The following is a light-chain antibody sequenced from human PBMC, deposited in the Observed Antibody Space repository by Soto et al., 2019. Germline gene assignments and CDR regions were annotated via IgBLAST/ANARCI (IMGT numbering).Light chain of an antibody. Sequence: QSALTPPASLSGSPGQSITISCTGNNSEVGGYNYVSWYQHHPGKAPKLIIFDVSNRPSGVSNPFSGSKSGNTASLTISGLQPEDEADYYCSSYTTSNTRQIVFGTGTKVTVL. CDR1: NSEVGGYNY. V-gene: IGLV2-14*03. CDR3: SSYTTSNTRQIV. CDR2: DVS. J-gene: IGLJ1*01.